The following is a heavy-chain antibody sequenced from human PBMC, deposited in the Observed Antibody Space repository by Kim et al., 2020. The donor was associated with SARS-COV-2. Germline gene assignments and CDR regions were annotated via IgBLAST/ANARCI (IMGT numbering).Heavy chain of an antibody. V-gene: IGHV4-31*02. CDR3: ARARITMIVVVMEFDY. J-gene: IGHJ4*02. Sequence: PSLESRVTIAVDTSKNQFSLKLSSVAAADTAVYDCARARITMIVVVMEFDYWGQGTLVTVSS. D-gene: IGHD3-22*01.